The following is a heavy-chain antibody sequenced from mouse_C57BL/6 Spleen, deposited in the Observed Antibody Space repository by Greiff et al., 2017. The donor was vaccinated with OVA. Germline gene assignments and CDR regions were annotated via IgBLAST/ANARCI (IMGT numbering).Heavy chain of an antibody. CDR3: ARTGAMDY. CDR1: GYSFTGYY. V-gene: IGHV1-43*01. Sequence: VQLQQPGPELVKPGASVKISCKASGYSFTGYYMHWVKQSSEKSLEWIGEINPSTGGTSYNQKFKGKATLTVDKSSSTAYMQLKSLTSEDSAVYYCARTGAMDYWGQGTSVTVSS. J-gene: IGHJ4*01. CDR2: INPSTGGT.